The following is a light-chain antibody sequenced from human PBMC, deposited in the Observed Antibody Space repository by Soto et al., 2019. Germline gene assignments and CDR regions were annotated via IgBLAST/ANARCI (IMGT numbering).Light chain of an antibody. CDR1: SSDVGDFDC. CDR2: EVS. J-gene: IGLJ2*01. V-gene: IGLV2-14*01. CDR3: SSYTSSSTLV. Sequence: QSALTQPASVSGSPGQSITISCTGTSSDVGDFDCVSWYQQHPGKAPKLMIYEVSDRPSGVSNRFSGSKSGDTASLTISGLQAEDEAGYYCSSYTSSSTLVFGGGTKVTVL.